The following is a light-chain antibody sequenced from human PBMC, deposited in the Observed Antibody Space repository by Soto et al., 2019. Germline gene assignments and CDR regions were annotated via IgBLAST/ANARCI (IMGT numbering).Light chain of an antibody. V-gene: IGKV3-20*01. J-gene: IGKJ4*01. CDR1: QSISSSF. CDR3: QQYGTSPPLT. CDR2: GAS. Sequence: EIVLTQSPGTLSLSPGERVTLSCRASQSISSSFLAWYQQKPGQAPRLLIYGASSRATGIPDRFSGSGSATDFTLTISRLEPEDFAVYYCQQYGTSPPLTFGGGTKVEIK.